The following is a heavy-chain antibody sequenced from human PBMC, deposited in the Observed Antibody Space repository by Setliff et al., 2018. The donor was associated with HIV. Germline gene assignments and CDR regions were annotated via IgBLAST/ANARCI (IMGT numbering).Heavy chain of an antibody. V-gene: IGHV4-59*11. CDR1: GGSISSHY. J-gene: IGHJ6*03. D-gene: IGHD3-3*01. CDR3: ARGVVDYDFWSGSGDYYYMDV. CDR2: LYHSGSA. Sequence: PSETLSLTCTVSGGSISSHYWSWIRQPPGKGLEWIGYLYHSGSANYNPSLKSRVSMSIDTSKNQFSLKMSSVTAADTAVYYCARGVVDYDFWSGSGDYYYMDVWGKGTTVTVSS.